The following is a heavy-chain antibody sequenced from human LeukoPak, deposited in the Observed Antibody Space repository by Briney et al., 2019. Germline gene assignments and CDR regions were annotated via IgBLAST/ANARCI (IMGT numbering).Heavy chain of an antibody. D-gene: IGHD2-2*01. CDR2: IKQDGSEK. Sequence: GGSLRLSCAASGFTFSSYWMSWVRQAPGKGLEGVANIKQDGSEKYYVDSVKGRFTISRDNAKNSLYLQMNSLRAEDTAVYYCAREVGVVVPAATYYYYYMDVWGKGTTVTVSS. CDR3: AREVGVVVPAATYYYYYMDV. J-gene: IGHJ6*03. V-gene: IGHV3-7*01. CDR1: GFTFSSYW.